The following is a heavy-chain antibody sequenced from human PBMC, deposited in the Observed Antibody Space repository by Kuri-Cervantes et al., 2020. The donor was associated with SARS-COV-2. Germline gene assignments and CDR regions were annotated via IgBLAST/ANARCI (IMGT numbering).Heavy chain of an antibody. J-gene: IGHJ6*02. CDR1: GGSISSYY. D-gene: IGHD2-2*01. CDR2: IYYSGST. V-gene: IGHV4-59*12. Sequence: SETLSLTCTVSGGSISSYYWSWIRQPPGKGLEWIGYIYYSGSTNYNPSLKSRVTISVDTSKNQFSLKLSSVTAADTAVYYCARERQYCSSTSCLLGYYGMDVWGQGTTVTVSS. CDR3: ARERQYCSSTSCLLGYYGMDV.